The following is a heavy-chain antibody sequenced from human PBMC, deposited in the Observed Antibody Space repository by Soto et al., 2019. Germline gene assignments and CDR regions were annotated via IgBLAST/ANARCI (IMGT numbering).Heavy chain of an antibody. V-gene: IGHV1-69*01. CDR1: GGTFSRYA. CDR3: ALVVGLYCGGDCSMHYFDY. J-gene: IGHJ4*02. Sequence: QVQLVQSGAEVKKPGSSVKVSCKASGGTFSRYAISWVRQAPGQGLEWMGGIIPMFGTANYAQKFQGRVTITADESTSTAYMELSSLTSEDTAVYYCALVVGLYCGGDCSMHYFDYWGQGTLVTVPS. D-gene: IGHD2-21*02. CDR2: IIPMFGTA.